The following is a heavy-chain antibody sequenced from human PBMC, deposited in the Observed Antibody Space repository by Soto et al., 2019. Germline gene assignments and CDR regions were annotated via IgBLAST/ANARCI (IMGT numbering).Heavy chain of an antibody. Sequence: SETLSLTCTVSGGSISSSSYYWGWIRQPPGKGLEWIGSIYYSGSTYYNPSLKSRVTISVDTSKNQFSLKLSSVTAADTAVYYCATEDTGTTGTTDYWGQGTLVTVSS. V-gene: IGHV4-39*07. CDR3: ATEDTGTTGTTDY. CDR1: GGSISSSSYY. J-gene: IGHJ4*02. D-gene: IGHD1-1*01. CDR2: IYYSGST.